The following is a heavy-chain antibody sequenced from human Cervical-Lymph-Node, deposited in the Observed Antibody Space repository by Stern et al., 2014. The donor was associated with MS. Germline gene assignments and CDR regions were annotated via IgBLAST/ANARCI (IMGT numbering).Heavy chain of an antibody. CDR2: IYYSGST. J-gene: IGHJ4*02. V-gene: IGHV4-59*01. CDR1: GGSISSYY. CDR3: ARGDTAMDYYFDY. D-gene: IGHD5-18*01. Sequence: QVQLQESGPGLVKPSETLSLTCTVSGGSISSYYWSWIRQPPGKGLEWIGYIYYSGSTNSNPSLKSRVTISVDTSKNQFSLKLSSVTAADTAVYHCARGDTAMDYYFDYWGQGTLVTVSS.